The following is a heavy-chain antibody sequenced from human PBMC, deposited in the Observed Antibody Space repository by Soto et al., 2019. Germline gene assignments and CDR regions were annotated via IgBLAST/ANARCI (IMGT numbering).Heavy chain of an antibody. CDR3: AKYSSGYVGTFDP. V-gene: IGHV3-30-3*02. CDR1: GFTFSSYA. CDR2: ISYDGSNK. Sequence: PGGSLRLSCAASGFTFSSYAMHWVRQAPGKGLEWVAVISYDGSNKYYADSVKGRFTISRDNSKNTLYLQMNSLRAEDTAVYYCAKYSSGYVGTFDPWGQGTLVTVSS. D-gene: IGHD3-22*01. J-gene: IGHJ5*02.